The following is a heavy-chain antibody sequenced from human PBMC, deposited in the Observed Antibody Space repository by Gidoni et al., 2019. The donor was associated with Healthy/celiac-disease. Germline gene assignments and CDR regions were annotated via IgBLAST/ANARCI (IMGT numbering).Heavy chain of an antibody. V-gene: IGHV3-66*02. D-gene: IGHD5-18*01. CDR2: IYSGGST. CDR3: ARGVDTAMVTFDY. J-gene: IGHJ4*02. Sequence: EVQLVESGGGLVQPGGSLRLSCAASGFTVSSNYMSWVRQAPGKGLEWGSVIYSGGSTYYADSVKGRFTISRDNSKNTLYLQMNSLRAEDTAVYYCARGVDTAMVTFDYWGQGTLVTVSS. CDR1: GFTVSSNY.